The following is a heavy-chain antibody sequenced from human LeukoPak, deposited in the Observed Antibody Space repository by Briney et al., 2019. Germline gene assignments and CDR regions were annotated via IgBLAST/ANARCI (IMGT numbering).Heavy chain of an antibody. Sequence: ASVKVSCKASGYTFTGYYIHWVRQAPGQGLEWMGFINPNTCGTSYAQKFQARVTMTRDTSISTAYMELSGLRSDDTAVYYCARRYDFWSGYPTAFDYWGQGTLVTVSS. D-gene: IGHD3-3*01. CDR1: GYTFTGYY. CDR3: ARRYDFWSGYPTAFDY. V-gene: IGHV1-2*02. CDR2: INPNTCGT. J-gene: IGHJ4*02.